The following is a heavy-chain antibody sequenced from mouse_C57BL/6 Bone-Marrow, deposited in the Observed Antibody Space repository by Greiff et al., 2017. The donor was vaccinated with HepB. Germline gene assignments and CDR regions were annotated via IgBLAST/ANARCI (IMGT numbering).Heavy chain of an antibody. D-gene: IGHD4-1*01. Sequence: VQLVESGPGLVAPSQSLSITCTVSGFSLTSYAISWVRQPPGKGLEWLGEIWTGGGTNYNSALKSRLSISKDNSKSQVFLKMNSLQTDDTARYYCARNSRTGTWFAYWGQGTLVTVSA. V-gene: IGHV2-9-1*01. CDR2: IWTGGGT. J-gene: IGHJ3*01. CDR1: GFSLTSYA. CDR3: ARNSRTGTWFAY.